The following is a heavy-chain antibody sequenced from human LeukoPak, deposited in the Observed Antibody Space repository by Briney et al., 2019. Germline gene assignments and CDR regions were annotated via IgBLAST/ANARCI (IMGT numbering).Heavy chain of an antibody. D-gene: IGHD5-12*01. CDR3: AKDRVATILADAFDI. CDR1: GFTFDDYG. CDR2: ISGSGGST. Sequence: SGGSLRLSCAASGFTFDDYGMSWVRQAPGKGLEWVSAISGSGGSTYYADSVKGRFTISRDNSKNTLYLQMNSLRAEDTAVYYCAKDRVATILADAFDIWGQGTMVTVSS. V-gene: IGHV3-23*01. J-gene: IGHJ3*02.